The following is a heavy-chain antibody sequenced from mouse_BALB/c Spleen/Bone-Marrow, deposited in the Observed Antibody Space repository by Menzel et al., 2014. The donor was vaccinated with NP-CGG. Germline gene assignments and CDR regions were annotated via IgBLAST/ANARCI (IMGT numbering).Heavy chain of an antibody. V-gene: IGHV1S81*02. CDR1: GYTFTSYW. CDR3: ARTYFDY. Sequence: VQLQQSGAELVKLGASVKLSCKASGYTFTSYWMHWVKQRPGQGLEWIGEINPSNGRTNYNEKFKSKATLTVDKSSSTAYMQLSSLTSEDSAVYYCARTYFDYWGQGTTLTVSS. J-gene: IGHJ2*01. CDR2: INPSNGRT.